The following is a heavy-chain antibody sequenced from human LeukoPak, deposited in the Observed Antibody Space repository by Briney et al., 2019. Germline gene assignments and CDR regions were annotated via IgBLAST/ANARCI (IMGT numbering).Heavy chain of an antibody. J-gene: IGHJ2*01. D-gene: IGHD4-17*01. Sequence: PGGSLRLSCAASGFTFSSYDMHWVRQATGKGLEWVSAIGTAGDTNYPGSVKGRFTISRENAKNSLYLQMNSLRAGDTAVYYCARGAGDYEGWYFDLWGRGTLVTVSS. CDR2: IGTAGDT. CDR1: GFTFSSYD. CDR3: ARGAGDYEGWYFDL. V-gene: IGHV3-13*01.